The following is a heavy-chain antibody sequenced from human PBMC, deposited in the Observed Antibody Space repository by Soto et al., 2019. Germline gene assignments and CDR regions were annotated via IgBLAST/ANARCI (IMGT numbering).Heavy chain of an antibody. V-gene: IGHV4-59*01. CDR2: IYYSGST. J-gene: IGHJ5*02. Sequence: QVQLQESGPGLVKPSETLSLTCTVSGGSISSYYWCWIRQPPGKGLEWIGNIYYSGSTNYNPSLKSRDTISVDTSMNHFSLRLGSVTASDTALYYCARRYYGSGRLDPWGQGTLVTASS. CDR1: GGSISSYY. CDR3: ARRYYGSGRLDP. D-gene: IGHD3-10*01.